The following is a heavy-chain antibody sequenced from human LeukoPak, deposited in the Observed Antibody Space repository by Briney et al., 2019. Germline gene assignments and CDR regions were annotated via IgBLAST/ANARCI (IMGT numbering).Heavy chain of an antibody. CDR1: GYTFISYD. Sequence: ASVKVSCKASGYTFISYDINWVRQATGQGLEWMGWMNPNSGNTGYAQKFQGRVTMARNTSISTAYMELSSLRSEDTAVYYCARADWYGGDAFDIWGQGTMVTVSS. V-gene: IGHV1-8*01. CDR2: MNPNSGNT. D-gene: IGHD3-9*01. J-gene: IGHJ3*02. CDR3: ARADWYGGDAFDI.